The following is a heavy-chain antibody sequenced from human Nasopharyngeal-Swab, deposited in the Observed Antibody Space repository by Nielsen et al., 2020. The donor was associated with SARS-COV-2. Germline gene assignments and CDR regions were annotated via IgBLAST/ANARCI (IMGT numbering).Heavy chain of an antibody. D-gene: IGHD2-15*01. CDR1: GFTFDDYA. V-gene: IGHV3-9*01. CDR3: AKLWGYCSGGSCYDAEYFQH. J-gene: IGHJ1*01. CDR2: IKWYGGSI. Sequence: SLKISCAASGFTFDDYAMHWVRQAPGKGLEWVSGIKWYGGSIGYADSVKGRFTISRDNAKNSLYLQMNSLRAEDTALYYCAKLWGYCSGGSCYDAEYFQHWGQGTLVTVSS.